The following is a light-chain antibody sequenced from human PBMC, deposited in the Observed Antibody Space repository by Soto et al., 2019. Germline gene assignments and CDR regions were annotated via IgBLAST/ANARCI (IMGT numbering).Light chain of an antibody. V-gene: IGKV3-15*01. CDR3: QQYNNCPPIT. Sequence: EIVMTQSPATLSVSPGERVILSCRASQSVSTNLAWYQQKPGQAPRLLIYGASTRATGIPARFSGGGSGTDFTPTISSLQSEDFAVYYCQQYNNCPPITFGQGTRLEIK. CDR1: QSVSTN. J-gene: IGKJ5*01. CDR2: GAS.